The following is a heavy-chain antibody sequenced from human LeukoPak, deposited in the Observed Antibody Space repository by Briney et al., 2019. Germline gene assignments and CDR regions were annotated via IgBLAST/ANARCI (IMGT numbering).Heavy chain of an antibody. CDR3: ARPLRRHYYGSGKHHYGMDV. Sequence: GGSLRLSCAASGLSFSYQAMNWVRQAPGKGLECVSFISISRAFMLYAELLKGRFTITRDNVYLQMHSLRAEGSAVYYCARPLRRHYYGSGKHHYGMDVWGQGTTVTVSS. CDR2: ISISRAFM. CDR1: GLSFSYQA. J-gene: IGHJ6*02. D-gene: IGHD3-10*01. V-gene: IGHV3-21*01.